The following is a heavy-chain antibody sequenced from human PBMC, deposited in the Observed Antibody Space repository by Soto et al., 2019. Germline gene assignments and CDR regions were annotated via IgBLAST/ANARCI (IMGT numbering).Heavy chain of an antibody. Sequence: GGSLRLSCASSGFTFSSYWMHLVRQAPGKGLEWVAVISYDGSNKYYADSVKGRFTISRDNAKNSLYLQMNSLRAEDTAVYYWARVGIAVAGSQFDYWGQGTLVTVSS. CDR3: ARVGIAVAGSQFDY. D-gene: IGHD6-19*01. J-gene: IGHJ4*02. V-gene: IGHV3-30-3*01. CDR2: ISYDGSNK. CDR1: GFTFSSYW.